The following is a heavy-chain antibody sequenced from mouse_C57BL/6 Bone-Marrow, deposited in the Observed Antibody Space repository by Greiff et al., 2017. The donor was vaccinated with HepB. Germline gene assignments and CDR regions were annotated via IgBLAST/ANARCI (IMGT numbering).Heavy chain of an antibody. J-gene: IGHJ1*03. CDR1: GFNIKDDY. CDR3: TWDGWYFDV. V-gene: IGHV14-4*01. Sequence: EVKLMESGAELVRPGASVKLSCTASGFNIKDDYMHWVKQRPEQGLEWIGWIDPENGDTEYASKFQGKATITADTSSNTAYLQLSSLTSEDTAVYYCTWDGWYFDVWGTGTTVTVSS. CDR2: IDPENGDT. D-gene: IGHD2-3*01.